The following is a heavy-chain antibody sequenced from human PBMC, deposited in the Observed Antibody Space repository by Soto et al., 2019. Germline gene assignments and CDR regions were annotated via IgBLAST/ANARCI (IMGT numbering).Heavy chain of an antibody. V-gene: IGHV3-30*18. CDR2: ISYDGTNT. J-gene: IGHJ4*02. D-gene: IGHD6-19*01. CDR1: GLTFSNYA. CDR3: AKDGETKQWLRYFDY. Sequence: QVQLVESGGGVVPPGRSLRLSCAASGLTFSNYAMHCVRQAPGKGLDYLAIISYDGTNTYYADSVKGRFTISRDNSKNTLYLQMNSLRAEDTAVYYCAKDGETKQWLRYFDYWGQGILVTVSS.